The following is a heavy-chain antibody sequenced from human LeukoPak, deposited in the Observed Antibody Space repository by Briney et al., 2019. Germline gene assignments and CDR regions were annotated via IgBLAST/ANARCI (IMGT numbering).Heavy chain of an antibody. CDR1: EFTFFTYW. D-gene: IGHD2-15*01. V-gene: IGHV3-7*01. Sequence: GGSLRLSCAASEFTFFTYWMTWVRQAPGKGLEWVANIKQDGSEKYYVDSVKGRFTISRDNTKNSLYLQMNGLRVEDTAVYYCAKTGRKSRGVDIVRKKETGYYYYLDVWGEGTTVTVSS. CDR2: IKQDGSEK. CDR3: AKTGRKSRGVDIVRKKETGYYYYLDV. J-gene: IGHJ6*03.